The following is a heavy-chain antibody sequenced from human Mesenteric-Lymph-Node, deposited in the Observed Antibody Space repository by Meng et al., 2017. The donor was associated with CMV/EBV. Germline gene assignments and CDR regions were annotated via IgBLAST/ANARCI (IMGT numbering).Heavy chain of an antibody. CDR3: AREMTSSSPDY. CDR2: FSHDGRTK. Sequence: GESLKISCAASGFTFSDATMHWVRQAPGKGLEWVALFSHDGRTKVYAEFVRGRSTISRDNSKNTLYLQLNSLTTKDTAVYYCAREMTSSSPDYWGQGTLVTVSS. V-gene: IGHV3-30*04. D-gene: IGHD6-6*01. J-gene: IGHJ4*02. CDR1: GFTFSDAT.